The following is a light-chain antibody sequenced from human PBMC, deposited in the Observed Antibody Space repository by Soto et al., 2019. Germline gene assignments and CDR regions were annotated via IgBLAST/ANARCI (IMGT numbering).Light chain of an antibody. V-gene: IGLV1-51*01. CDR1: SSNIGNNY. CDR2: DNN. CDR3: ETWDSSRRAVV. J-gene: IGLJ2*01. Sequence: QSVLTQPPSVSAAPGQTVAISCSGSSSNIGNNYVSWYQHLPGTAPKLLIYDNNNRPPGIPDRCSGSKSGTSATLGITGRQTGDEADYYYETWDSSRRAVVFGGGTKLTVL.